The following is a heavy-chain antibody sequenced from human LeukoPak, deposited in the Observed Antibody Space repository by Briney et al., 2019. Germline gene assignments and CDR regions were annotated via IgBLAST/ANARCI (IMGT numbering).Heavy chain of an antibody. D-gene: IGHD3-22*01. CDR2: IYYCGST. Sequence: PSETLSLTCTVSGGSINNYYWSWIRQPPGKGLEWIGHIYYCGSTDYNPSLKSRVTLSVDTSKNQFSLKLSSVTAADTAVYYCARGGYYDGSGFSPRHNWFDPWGQGTLVTVSS. J-gene: IGHJ5*02. CDR3: ARGGYYDGSGFSPRHNWFDP. CDR1: GGSINNYY. V-gene: IGHV4-59*01.